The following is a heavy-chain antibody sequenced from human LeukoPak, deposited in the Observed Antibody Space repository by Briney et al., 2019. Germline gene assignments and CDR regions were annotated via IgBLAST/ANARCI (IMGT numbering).Heavy chain of an antibody. CDR3: AREWVLETISWNYGPRAFDI. CDR1: GGTFSSYA. J-gene: IGHJ3*02. D-gene: IGHD1-7*01. V-gene: IGHV1-69*05. Sequence: SVKVSCKASGGTFSSYAISWVRQAPGQGLEWMGGIIPIFGTANYAQKFQGRVTITTDESTSTAYMELSSLRSEDTAVYYCAREWVLETISWNYGPRAFDIWGQGTMVTVSS. CDR2: IIPIFGTA.